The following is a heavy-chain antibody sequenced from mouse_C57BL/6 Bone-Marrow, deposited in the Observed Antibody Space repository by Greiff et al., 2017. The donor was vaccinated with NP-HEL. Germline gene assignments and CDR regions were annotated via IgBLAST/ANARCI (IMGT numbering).Heavy chain of an antibody. V-gene: IGHV2-9*01. D-gene: IGHD2-3*01. Sequence: VQGVESGPGLVAPSQSLSITCTVSGFSLTSYGVDWVRQPPGKGLEWLGVIWGGGSTNYNSALMSRLSTSKDNSKSQVFLKMNSPQTEDTAMDYCAKHFYDGYPFAYWGQGTLVTVSA. CDR3: AKHFYDGYPFAY. CDR2: IWGGGST. CDR1: GFSLTSYG. J-gene: IGHJ3*01.